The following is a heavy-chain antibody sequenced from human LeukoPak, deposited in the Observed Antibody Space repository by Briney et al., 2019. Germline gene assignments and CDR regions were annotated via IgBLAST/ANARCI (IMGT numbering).Heavy chain of an antibody. CDR3: ARSITDYGDYDSPFFDY. D-gene: IGHD4-17*01. Sequence: GGSLRLSCAASGFTFSIYEMNWVRQAPGKGLEWISYISSSGSTIYYADSVKGRFTISRDNAKNSLYLQMNSLRAEDTAVYYCARSITDYGDYDSPFFDYWGQGTLVTVSS. CDR1: GFTFSIYE. CDR2: ISSSGSTI. V-gene: IGHV3-48*03. J-gene: IGHJ4*02.